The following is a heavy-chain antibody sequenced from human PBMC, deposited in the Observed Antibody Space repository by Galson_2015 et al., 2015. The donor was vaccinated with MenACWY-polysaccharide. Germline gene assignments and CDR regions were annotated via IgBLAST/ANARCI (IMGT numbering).Heavy chain of an antibody. CDR3: TKAGAKYCRGSSCYFNWFDP. CDR1: GFSFSTYW. J-gene: IGHJ5*02. D-gene: IGHD2-15*01. Sequence: SLRLSCAASGFSFSTYWMHWVRHAPGKGLVWVSRINADGSAKDYADSVRGRFTISRDNAKNTLYLEMNSLRAEDTAVYYCTKAGAKYCRGSSCYFNWFDPWGQGTLVTVSS. CDR2: INADGSAK. V-gene: IGHV3-74*01.